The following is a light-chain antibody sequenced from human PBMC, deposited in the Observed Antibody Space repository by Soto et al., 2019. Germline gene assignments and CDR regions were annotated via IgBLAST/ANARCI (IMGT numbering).Light chain of an antibody. CDR3: QQYTYWPCT. Sequence: EIVMTQSPATLSVSPGERATLSCRASQSVSSNLAWYHQKHGQAPRLLLYGASTRAAGIPARFIGGGSGTDFTLTISSLQSEDFGVYYCQQYTYWPCTFGQGTKVEIK. CDR2: GAS. CDR1: QSVSSN. J-gene: IGKJ1*01. V-gene: IGKV3-15*01.